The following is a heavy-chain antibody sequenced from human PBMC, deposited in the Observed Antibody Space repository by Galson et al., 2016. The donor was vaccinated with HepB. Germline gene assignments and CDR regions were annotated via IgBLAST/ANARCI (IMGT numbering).Heavy chain of an antibody. D-gene: IGHD1/OR15-1a*01. CDR3: ARDTGWNNLQY. CDR2: IKEDGSEK. J-gene: IGHJ4*02. CDR1: GFIFSDYW. Sequence: SLRLSCAASGFIFSDYWMTWVRQAPGKGLEWVAIIKEDGSEKYHVESVKGRFSISRDNAKNTLYLQMHSLRAEDTALYYCARDTGWNNLQYWGQGTLVTVSS. V-gene: IGHV3-7*01.